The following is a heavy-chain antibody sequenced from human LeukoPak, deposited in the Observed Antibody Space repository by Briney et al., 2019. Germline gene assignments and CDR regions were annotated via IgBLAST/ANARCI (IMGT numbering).Heavy chain of an antibody. CDR2: IKEDGSER. CDR1: GFTFSSYA. CDR3: ARRYFDY. V-gene: IGHV3-7*03. Sequence: GGSLRLSCAASGFTFSSYAMHWVRQTPGKGLEWVASIKEDGSERHYADSVKGRFIISRDNAKNALYLQMSSLRAEDTAIYYCARRYFDYWGQGTLVTVSS. J-gene: IGHJ4*02.